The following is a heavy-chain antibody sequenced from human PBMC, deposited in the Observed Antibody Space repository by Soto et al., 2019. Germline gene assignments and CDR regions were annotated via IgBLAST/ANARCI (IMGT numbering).Heavy chain of an antibody. J-gene: IGHJ4*02. Sequence: GGALGRSCRTSGFTFGDYPLSWVRQAPGKGLEWVGFIRRKDYGGTTEYGASVKGRFTISRDDSKSIAYLQLNSLETEDTAVYYCARGYYTSGSYSFDYWGQGPTVPASP. CDR3: ARGYYTSGSYSFDY. D-gene: IGHD3-10*01. CDR2: IRRKDYGGTT. V-gene: IGHV3-49*04. CDR1: GFTFGDYP.